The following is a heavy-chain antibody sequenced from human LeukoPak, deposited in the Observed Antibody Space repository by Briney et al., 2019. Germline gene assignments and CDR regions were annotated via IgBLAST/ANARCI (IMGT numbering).Heavy chain of an antibody. Sequence: ASVNVSCTASGFTFTSSAVQWVRQARGQRLEWIGWTVVGSGNTNYAQKFQERVTITRDMSTSTAYMELSSLRSEDTAVYYCAADQYDYVWGSYRPYYGMDVWGQGTTVTVSS. J-gene: IGHJ6*02. CDR2: TVVGSGNT. CDR1: GFTFTSSA. V-gene: IGHV1-58*01. D-gene: IGHD3-16*02. CDR3: AADQYDYVWGSYRPYYGMDV.